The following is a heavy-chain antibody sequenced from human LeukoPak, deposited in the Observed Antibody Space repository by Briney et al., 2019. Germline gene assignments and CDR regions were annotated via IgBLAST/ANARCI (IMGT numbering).Heavy chain of an antibody. D-gene: IGHD3-16*01. CDR1: GFTFTTYW. J-gene: IGHJ4*02. V-gene: IGHV3-7*01. CDR2: IKEDGSEK. CDR3: ARQITFWDY. Sequence: GGSLRLSCAASGFTFTTYWIGWVRQVPGKGLEWVANIKEDGSEKYYVDSVRGRFTISRDNARNSVFLQMNSLRAADTAVYYCARQITFWDYWGQGTLVTVS.